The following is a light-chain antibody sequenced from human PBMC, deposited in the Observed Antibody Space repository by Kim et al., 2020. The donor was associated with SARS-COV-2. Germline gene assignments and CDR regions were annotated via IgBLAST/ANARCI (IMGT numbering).Light chain of an antibody. CDR1: STNIGAGYD. V-gene: IGLV1-40*01. CDR2: GNS. Sequence: QSVLTQPPSVSGAPGQRVTISCTGSSTNIGAGYDVHWYQQPPGTAPKLLIYGNSNRPSGVSDRFSGSKSGTSASLAITGLQAEDEADYYCQSYDSSLSGSVFGGGTQLTVL. J-gene: IGLJ2*01. CDR3: QSYDSSLSGSV.